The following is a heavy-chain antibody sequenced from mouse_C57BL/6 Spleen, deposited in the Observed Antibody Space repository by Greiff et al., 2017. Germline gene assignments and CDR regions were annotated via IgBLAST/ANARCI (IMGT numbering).Heavy chain of an antibody. V-gene: IGHV1-77*01. Sequence: QVQLQQSGAELVKPGASVKISCKASGYTFTDYYINWVKQRPGPGLEWIGKIGPGSGSTYYNEKFKGKATLTADKSSSTAYMQLSSLTSEDSAVYFCARMEALYYGSSLWYFDVWGTGTTVTVSS. CDR1: GYTFTDYY. CDR2: IGPGSGST. J-gene: IGHJ1*03. D-gene: IGHD1-1*01. CDR3: ARMEALYYGSSLWYFDV.